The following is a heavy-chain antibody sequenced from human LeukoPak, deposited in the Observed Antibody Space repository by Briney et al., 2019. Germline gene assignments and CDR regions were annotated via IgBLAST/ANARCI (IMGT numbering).Heavy chain of an antibody. V-gene: IGHV1-18*01. CDR1: GYTFPSYG. CDR3: ARDLYGAIKIDY. J-gene: IGHJ4*02. CDR2: LSAYNGNT. Sequence: ASVKVFCRASGYTFPSYGIRWVRKAPGQGLEWMGWLSAYNGNTHYAQKLQGRVTMHTDTSTSTAYMELRSLRSDDTAVYYCARDLYGAIKIDYWGQGTLVTVSS. D-gene: IGHD2-2*02.